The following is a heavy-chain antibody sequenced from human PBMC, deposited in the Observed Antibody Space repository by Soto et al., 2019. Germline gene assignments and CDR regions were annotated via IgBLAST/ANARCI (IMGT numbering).Heavy chain of an antibody. CDR2: IIPIFGTA. J-gene: IGHJ6*02. D-gene: IGHD5-18*01. Sequence: ASVKVSCKASGGTFSSYDISWVRQAPGQGLEWMGGIIPIFGTANYAQKFQGRVTITADESTSTAYMELSSLRSEDTAVYYCAVYVDTAMDRNYYYYYGMDVWGQGTTVTVSS. V-gene: IGHV1-69*13. CDR1: GGTFSSYD. CDR3: AVYVDTAMDRNYYYYYGMDV.